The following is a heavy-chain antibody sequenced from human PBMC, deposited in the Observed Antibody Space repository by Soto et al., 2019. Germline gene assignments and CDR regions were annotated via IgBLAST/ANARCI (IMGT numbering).Heavy chain of an antibody. CDR2: IIPIFGTA. CDR1: GGNFSSYA. J-gene: IGHJ6*02. D-gene: IGHD2-2*01. CDR3: ARDSVPAATSYYYGIDV. V-gene: IGHV1-69*06. Sequence: QVQLVQSGAEVKKPGSSVKVSCKASGGNFSSYAISWVRQAPGQGLEWMGGIIPIFGTANYAQKFQGRVTITADKYTRTAYIELSSLRSEDTAVYYCARDSVPAATSYYYGIDVWGQGTTLTVSS.